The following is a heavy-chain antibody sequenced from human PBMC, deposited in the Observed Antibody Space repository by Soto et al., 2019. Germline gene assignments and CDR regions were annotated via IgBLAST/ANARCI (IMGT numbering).Heavy chain of an antibody. D-gene: IGHD2-21*01. J-gene: IGHJ6*02. CDR3: VHSRCGGDCLQSYSSHSYYGLDV. CDR2: IYWDDDK. V-gene: IGHV2-5*02. Sequence: QITLKESGPTLVKPTQTLTLTCTFSGFSLSTTGVGVGWIRQPPGKALEWLALIYWDDDKRYNPSLKSRLTITKDTSKNQVVLTMTNMDPVDTATYYCVHSRCGGDCLQSYSSHSYYGLDVWGQGTTVTVSS. CDR1: GFSLSTTGVG.